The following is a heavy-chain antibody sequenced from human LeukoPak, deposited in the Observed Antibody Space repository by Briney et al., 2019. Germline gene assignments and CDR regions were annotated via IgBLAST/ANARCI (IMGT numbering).Heavy chain of an antibody. J-gene: IGHJ4*02. CDR3: AREARGSGRDFDY. Sequence: PGGSLRLSCAASGFTFSSYEMNWVRQAPGKGLEWVSYISSSGSSIYYADSVKGRFTISRDNAKNSLYLQMSSLRDEDTAVYFCAREARGSGRDFDYWGQGILVTVSS. D-gene: IGHD1-26*01. CDR2: ISSSGSSI. V-gene: IGHV3-48*03. CDR1: GFTFSSYE.